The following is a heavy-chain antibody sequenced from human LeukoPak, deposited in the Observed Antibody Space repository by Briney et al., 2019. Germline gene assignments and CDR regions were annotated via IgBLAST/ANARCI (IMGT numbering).Heavy chain of an antibody. CDR1: GFTFSSYS. CDR2: ISYDETIK. Sequence: GGSLRLSCAASGFTFSSYSMHSVRQAPGKGLEWVAFISYDETIKYYADSVEGRFTISRDISKNTLYLQMNSLIVEDTAVYYCARGASGSGWPYWGQGTLVTVSS. J-gene: IGHJ4*02. D-gene: IGHD6-19*01. V-gene: IGHV3-30-3*01. CDR3: ARGASGSGWPY.